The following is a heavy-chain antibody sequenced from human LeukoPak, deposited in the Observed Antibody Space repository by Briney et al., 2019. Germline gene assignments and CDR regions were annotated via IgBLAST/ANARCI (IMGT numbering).Heavy chain of an antibody. V-gene: IGHV2-70*11. Sequence: GPTLVNPTQTLTLTCTFSGFSLSTSGMCVSWIRQPPGKALEWLARIDWDDRKYYRTSLKTRLTISKDTSENQVVLTMTNMDPVDTATYYCARMNIQSFSYFDYWGRGTLVTVSS. CDR2: IDWDDRK. CDR3: ARMNIQSFSYFDY. D-gene: IGHD2/OR15-2a*01. CDR1: GFSLSTSGMC. J-gene: IGHJ4*02.